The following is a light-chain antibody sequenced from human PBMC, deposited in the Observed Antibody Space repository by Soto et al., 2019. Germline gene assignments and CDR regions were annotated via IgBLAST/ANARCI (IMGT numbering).Light chain of an antibody. V-gene: IGKV3-15*01. CDR2: GAS. Sequence: EIVMTQSPATLSVSPGERATLSCRASQSVSTNLAWYHQKPGQAPRLLIYGASTRATGIPARFSGSGSGTNFTLTISSRQSEDFAVYYCQQFNNWPQTFGQGTNLEIK. CDR1: QSVSTN. CDR3: QQFNNWPQT. J-gene: IGKJ2*01.